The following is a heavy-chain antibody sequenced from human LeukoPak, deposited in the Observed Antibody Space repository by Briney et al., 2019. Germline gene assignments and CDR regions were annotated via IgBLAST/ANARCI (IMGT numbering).Heavy chain of an antibody. Sequence: ASVKVSCKASGYTFTSYGISWVRQAPGQGLEWMGWISAYNGNTNYAQKFQGRVTMTRNTSISTAYMELSSLRSEDTAVYYCARGDTTDWGQGTLVTVSS. D-gene: IGHD4-17*01. CDR2: ISAYNGNT. V-gene: IGHV1-18*01. CDR3: ARGDTTD. CDR1: GYTFTSYG. J-gene: IGHJ4*02.